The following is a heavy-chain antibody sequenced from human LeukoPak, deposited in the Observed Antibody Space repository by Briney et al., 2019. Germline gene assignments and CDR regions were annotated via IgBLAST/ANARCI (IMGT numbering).Heavy chain of an antibody. CDR3: ARESPTVIDAFDI. CDR1: GFTVSNNY. CDR2: IFSGGTT. J-gene: IGHJ3*02. V-gene: IGHV3-66*01. Sequence: GSLRLSCAASGFTVSNNYMSWVRQAPGKGLEWVSVIFSGGTTYYADSVKGRFTISRDNSKSTLYLQMNSLRAEDTAVYYCARESPTVIDAFDIWGQGTMVTVSS. D-gene: IGHD4-17*01.